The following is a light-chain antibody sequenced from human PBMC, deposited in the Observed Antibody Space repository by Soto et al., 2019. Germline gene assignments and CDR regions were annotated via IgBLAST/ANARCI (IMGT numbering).Light chain of an antibody. CDR3: QQLNSYPLT. V-gene: IGKV1-9*01. CDR2: AAS. Sequence: DIQLTQSPSFLSASLGDRFTSTCLASQGISSYLSWYQQKTGKAPKLMIYAASTLQSGVPPRFSGSGSGPQFPLTISSLQPEDFATYYCQQLNSYPLTFGGGTKVDIK. CDR1: QGISSY. J-gene: IGKJ4*01.